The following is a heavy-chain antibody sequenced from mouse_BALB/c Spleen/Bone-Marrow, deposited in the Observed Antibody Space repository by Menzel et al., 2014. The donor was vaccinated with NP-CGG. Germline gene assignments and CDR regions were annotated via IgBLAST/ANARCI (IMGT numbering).Heavy chain of an antibody. D-gene: IGHD2-4*01. CDR1: GYSFTGYF. J-gene: IGHJ3*01. Sequence: DVHLVESGPELVKPGASVKISCKASGYSFTGYFMNWGMQSHAKSLEWIGRINPYNGDTFYNQKFKGKATLTVDKSSNTAHMELRSLASEDSAVYYCARIYDYDRGAWFAYWGQGTLVTVSA. CDR2: INPYNGDT. V-gene: IGHV1-20*02. CDR3: ARIYDYDRGAWFAY.